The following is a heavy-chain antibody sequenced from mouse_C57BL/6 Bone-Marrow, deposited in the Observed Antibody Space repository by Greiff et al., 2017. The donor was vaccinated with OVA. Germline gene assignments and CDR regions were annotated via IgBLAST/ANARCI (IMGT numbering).Heavy chain of an antibody. CDR3: TISYSNYYAMDY. Sequence: VQLQQSGAELVRPGASVTLSCKASGYTFTDYEMHWVKQTTGHGLEWIGAIDPETGGPAYNQKFKGKAILTADKSSSTADMELRSLTSEDSAVYYCTISYSNYYAMDYWGQGTSVTVSS. V-gene: IGHV1-15*01. D-gene: IGHD2-5*01. CDR2: IDPETGGP. CDR1: GYTFTDYE. J-gene: IGHJ4*01.